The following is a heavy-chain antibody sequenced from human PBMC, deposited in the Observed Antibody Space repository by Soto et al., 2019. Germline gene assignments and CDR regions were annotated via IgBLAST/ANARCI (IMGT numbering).Heavy chain of an antibody. CDR1: GFTFSTYS. V-gene: IGHV3-48*01. CDR2: VSRGSPTM. J-gene: IGHJ4*02. CDR3: TSDPEALDY. Sequence: EVQLVESGGDLLQHGGSLRLSCAASGFTFSTYSKNWVRHAPEKGLEWVAYVSRGSPTMHYADSVKGRFTISRDNAKNSLYLQMNSLKADDTAVYYCTSDPEALDYWGQGTLVTVSS.